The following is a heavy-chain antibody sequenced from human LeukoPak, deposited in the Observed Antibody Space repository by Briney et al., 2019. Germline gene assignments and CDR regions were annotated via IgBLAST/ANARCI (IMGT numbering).Heavy chain of an antibody. CDR2: IYYSGST. Sequence: ASETLSLTCTVSGGSISSYYWSWIRQPPGKGLEWIGYIYYSGSTNYNPSLKSRVTISVDTSKNQFSLKLSSVTAADTAVYYCARAQRELLSLYYFDYWGQGTLVTVSS. CDR1: GGSISSYY. V-gene: IGHV4-59*01. CDR3: ARAQRELLSLYYFDY. J-gene: IGHJ4*02. D-gene: IGHD1-26*01.